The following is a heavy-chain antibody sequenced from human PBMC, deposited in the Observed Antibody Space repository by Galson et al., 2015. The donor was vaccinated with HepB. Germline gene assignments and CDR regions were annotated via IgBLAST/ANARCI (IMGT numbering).Heavy chain of an antibody. V-gene: IGHV1-18*04. Sequence: SVKVSCKASGYTFTAYGISWLRQAPGQGLEWMGWIGTYQGDTHYAQKFQGRLTLTADTFTTTAYMELRSLRSDDTAVYYCATGTTNAGDALDSWGQGTMVTVSS. CDR1: GYTFTAYG. D-gene: IGHD1-7*01. CDR3: ATGTTNAGDALDS. CDR2: IGTYQGDT. J-gene: IGHJ3*01.